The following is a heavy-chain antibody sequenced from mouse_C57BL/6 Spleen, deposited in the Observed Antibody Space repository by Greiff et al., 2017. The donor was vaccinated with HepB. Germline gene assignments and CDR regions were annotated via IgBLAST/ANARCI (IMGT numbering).Heavy chain of an antibody. CDR1: GYTFTSYW. J-gene: IGHJ2*01. Sequence: QVQLQQSGAELVRPGSSVKLSCKASGYTFTSYWMHWVKQRPIQGLEWIGNIDPSDSETHYNQKFKDKATLTVDKSSSTAYMQLSSLTSEDSAVYYCAKERHYYGSSYYFDYWGQGTTLTVSS. D-gene: IGHD1-1*01. CDR2: IDPSDSET. CDR3: AKERHYYGSSYYFDY. V-gene: IGHV1-52*01.